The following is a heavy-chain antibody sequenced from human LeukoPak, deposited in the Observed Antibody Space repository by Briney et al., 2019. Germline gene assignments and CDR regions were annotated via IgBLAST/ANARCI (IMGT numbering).Heavy chain of an antibody. V-gene: IGHV1-69*06. Sequence: ASVKVSCKASVGTFSSYAISWVRQAPGQGLEWMGGIIPIFGTANYAQKFQGRVTITADKSTSTAYMELSSLRSEDTAVYYCARGLTLYAFDVWGQGTMVTVSS. CDR3: ARGLTLYAFDV. J-gene: IGHJ3*01. CDR1: VGTFSSYA. CDR2: IIPIFGTA. D-gene: IGHD4/OR15-4a*01.